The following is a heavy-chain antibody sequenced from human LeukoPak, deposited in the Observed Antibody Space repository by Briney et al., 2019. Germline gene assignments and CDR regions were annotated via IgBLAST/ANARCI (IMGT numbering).Heavy chain of an antibody. V-gene: IGHV4-4*07. CDR2: IFTSGST. Sequence: SETLSLTCSVSGMSISSYYWTWIRQPAGKGLEWIGRIFTSGSTSYNPSLTSRVTMSVDTSKNQVSLKLTSVTTADTAVYYCARDRYDHDSSGYYEFWGQGTLVTVSS. J-gene: IGHJ4*02. CDR3: ARDRYDHDSSGYYEF. CDR1: GMSISSYY. D-gene: IGHD3-22*01.